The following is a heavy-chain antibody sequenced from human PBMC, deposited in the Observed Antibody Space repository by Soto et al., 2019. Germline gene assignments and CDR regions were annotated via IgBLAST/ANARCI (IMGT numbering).Heavy chain of an antibody. D-gene: IGHD2-15*01. CDR3: AKGSASDSPYYFDY. CDR1: GFTFSSYA. J-gene: IGHJ4*02. V-gene: IGHV3-23*01. CDR2: ITGGGGST. Sequence: EVQLLESGGGLVQPGGSLRLSCAASGFTFSSYAMSWVRQSPGKGLEWVSAITGGGGSTFHADSVKGRFTISRDYSKNTLYLQLSSLRAEDAALYYCAKGSASDSPYYFDYWGQGIQVTVSS.